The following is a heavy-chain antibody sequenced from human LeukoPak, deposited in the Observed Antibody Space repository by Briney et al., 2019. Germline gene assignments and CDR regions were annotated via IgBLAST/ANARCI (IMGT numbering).Heavy chain of an antibody. CDR3: ARVSTAASLAIDY. J-gene: IGHJ4*02. CDR2: ISSRGRTI. Sequence: PGGSLRLSCAASGFTFSTSEMNWVRQAPGKGLAWISYISSRGRTIFYADSVKGRFIISRDNAKNSLYLQMNSLRAEDTAVYYCARVSTAASLAIDYWGQGTLVTVST. D-gene: IGHD6-13*01. V-gene: IGHV3-48*03. CDR1: GFTFSTSE.